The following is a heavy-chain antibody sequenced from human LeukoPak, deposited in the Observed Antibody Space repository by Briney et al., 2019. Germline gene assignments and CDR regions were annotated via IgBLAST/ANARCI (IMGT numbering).Heavy chain of an antibody. Sequence: SETLSLTCTVSGGSISSGNYYWSWIRQPAGKGLEWIGSIYYSGSTYYNPSLKSRVTISVDTSKNQFSLKLSSVTAADTAVYYCARGVGLTQGGTFDYWGQGTLVTVSS. CDR1: GGSISSGNYY. CDR2: IYYSGST. CDR3: ARGVGLTQGGTFDY. V-gene: IGHV4-39*07. D-gene: IGHD1-1*01. J-gene: IGHJ4*02.